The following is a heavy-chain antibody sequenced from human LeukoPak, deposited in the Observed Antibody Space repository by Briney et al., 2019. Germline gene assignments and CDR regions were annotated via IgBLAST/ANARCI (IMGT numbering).Heavy chain of an antibody. CDR1: DDTFSIYG. V-gene: IGHV1-18*01. CDR2: ISTYNGNT. J-gene: IGHJ3*01. D-gene: IGHD6-25*01. Sequence: ASVKVSCKASDDTFSIYGISWVRQAPGQGLEWMGWISTYNGNTHYAQKFQGRVTMTNDTSKNNVHLALRYLVFGHTGVFFCERTQRLEHAFDFWGQGTVVTVSS. CDR3: ERTQRLEHAFDF.